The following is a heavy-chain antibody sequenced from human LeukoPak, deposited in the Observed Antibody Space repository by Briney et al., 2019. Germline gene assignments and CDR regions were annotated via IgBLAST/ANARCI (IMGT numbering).Heavy chain of an antibody. CDR3: ARFRGRSYGPDAFDI. Sequence: SETLSLTCTVSGYSISSGYYWGWIRQPPGKGLEWIGSIYHSGSTYYNPSLKSRVTISVDTSKNQFSLKLSSVTAADTAVYYCARFRGRSYGPDAFDIWGQGTMVTVSS. CDR1: GYSISSGYY. CDR2: IYHSGST. V-gene: IGHV4-38-2*02. J-gene: IGHJ3*02. D-gene: IGHD5-18*01.